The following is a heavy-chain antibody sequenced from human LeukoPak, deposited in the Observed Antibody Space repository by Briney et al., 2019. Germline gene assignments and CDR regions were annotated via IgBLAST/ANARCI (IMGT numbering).Heavy chain of an antibody. CDR2: FDPEDGET. CDR3: AXTGYCSGGSCYSXLNXXXP. D-gene: IGHD2-15*01. V-gene: IGHV1-24*01. J-gene: IGHJ5*02. Sequence: ASVKVSCKVSGYTLTELSMHWVRQAPGKGLEWMGGFDPEDGETIYAQKFQGRVTMTEDTSTDTAYMELSSLRSEDTAVYYCAXTGYCSGGSCYSXLNXXXPWXQGTLVTVSS. CDR1: GYTLTELS.